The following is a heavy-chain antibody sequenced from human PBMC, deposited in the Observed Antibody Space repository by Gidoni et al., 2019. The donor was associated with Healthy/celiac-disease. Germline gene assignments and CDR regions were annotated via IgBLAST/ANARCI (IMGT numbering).Heavy chain of an antibody. J-gene: IGHJ4*02. Sequence: EVQLLESGGGLVQPGGSLRLSCVASGFTFSSYAMSWVRQAPGKGLEWGSAISGRGGSTYYADSVKGRFTISRDNSKNTLYLQMNSLRAEDTAVYYCARIAALTFDYWGQGTLVTVSS. CDR3: ARIAALTFDY. CDR2: ISGRGGST. V-gene: IGHV3-23*01. D-gene: IGHD6-13*01. CDR1: GFTFSSYA.